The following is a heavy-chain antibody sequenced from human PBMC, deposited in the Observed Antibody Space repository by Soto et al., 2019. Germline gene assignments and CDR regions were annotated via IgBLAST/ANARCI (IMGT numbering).Heavy chain of an antibody. CDR3: VKASGYSSGSDFDF. J-gene: IGHJ4*02. CDR2: ISGSGGTT. CDR1: GFAFYNSG. D-gene: IGHD6-19*01. V-gene: IGHV3-23*01. Sequence: GGSLRLSCAASGFAFYNSGMNWVRQAPEKGLEWVSGISGSGGTTGYADSVEGRFTISRDNSKNTVYLQMHSLTIEDTAVYYCVKASGYSSGSDFDFWGQGTQVTVSS.